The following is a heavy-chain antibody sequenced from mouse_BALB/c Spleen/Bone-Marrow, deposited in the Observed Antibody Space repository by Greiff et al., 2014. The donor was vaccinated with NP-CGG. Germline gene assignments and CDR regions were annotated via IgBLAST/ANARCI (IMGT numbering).Heavy chain of an antibody. Sequence: QVQLQQSGSELVRPGVSVKISCKGSGYTFTDYAMHWVKQSHAKSLEWIGVISTYSGNTNYNQKFKGEATMTVDKSSSTAYMELARLTSEDSAIYYCARYGYGSSYYAMDYWGQGTSVTVSS. V-gene: IGHV1S137*01. CDR1: GYTFTDYA. J-gene: IGHJ4*01. D-gene: IGHD1-1*01. CDR3: ARYGYGSSYYAMDY. CDR2: ISTYSGNT.